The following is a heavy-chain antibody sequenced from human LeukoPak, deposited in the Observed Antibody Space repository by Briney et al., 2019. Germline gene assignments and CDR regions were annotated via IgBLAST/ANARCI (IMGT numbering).Heavy chain of an antibody. CDR2: IKSKTDGGTT. V-gene: IGHV3-15*01. CDR1: GFTFNDAW. CDR3: TTDAGYSSKWYNY. Sequence: GGSLRLSCAASGFTFNDAWMSWVRQAPGKGLEWVGRIKSKTDGGTTDYAAPVKGRFAISRDDSKNTLYLQMNSLKIEGTGVYYCTTDAGYSSKWYNYWGQGTLVTVSS. J-gene: IGHJ4*02. D-gene: IGHD2-2*01.